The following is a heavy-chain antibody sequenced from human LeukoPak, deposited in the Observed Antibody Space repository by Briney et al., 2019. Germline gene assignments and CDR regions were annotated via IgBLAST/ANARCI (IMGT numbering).Heavy chain of an antibody. CDR2: IFPSGGEI. Sequence: TGGSLRLSCAASGFTFSTFAMIWIRQPPGKGLEWVSSIFPSGGEIHYADSVRGRFTISRDNSKNTLFLQMNSLRAEDTAVYYCAKASLELDEEYYYYYYMDVWGKGTTVTVSS. CDR3: AKASLELDEEYYYYYYMDV. V-gene: IGHV3-23*01. J-gene: IGHJ6*03. D-gene: IGHD1-7*01. CDR1: GFTFSTFA.